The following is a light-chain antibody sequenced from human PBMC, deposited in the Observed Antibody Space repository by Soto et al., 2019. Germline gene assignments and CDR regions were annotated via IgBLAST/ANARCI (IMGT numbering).Light chain of an antibody. CDR1: SIDVGGSNY. Sequence: QSLLTQPRSVSGSPGQSVTISCTGPSIDVGGSNYVSWYQQHPGKAPKLRIYDVSDRPSGVPDRFSGSKSGNTASLTISGLQAEDEADYYCCSYAVTFYVFGTGTRSQS. V-gene: IGLV2-11*01. CDR2: DVS. CDR3: CSYAVTFYV. J-gene: IGLJ1*01.